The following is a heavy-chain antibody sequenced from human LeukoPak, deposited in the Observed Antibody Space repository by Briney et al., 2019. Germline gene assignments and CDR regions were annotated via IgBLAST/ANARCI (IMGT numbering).Heavy chain of an antibody. CDR2: VDHTGST. CDR3: ARGRVSSSTWYSTYYYFFYMDF. Sequence: SETLSLTCTVSGGSISSSSYYWGWIRQPPGKGLEWIGYVDHTGSTKFNPSLNGRVSISRDTSNNFFSLRLRSVTAADTAVYFCARGRVSSSTWYSTYYYFFYMDFWGKGTTVTVSS. D-gene: IGHD4-11*01. V-gene: IGHV4-61*03. J-gene: IGHJ6*03. CDR1: GGSISSSSYY.